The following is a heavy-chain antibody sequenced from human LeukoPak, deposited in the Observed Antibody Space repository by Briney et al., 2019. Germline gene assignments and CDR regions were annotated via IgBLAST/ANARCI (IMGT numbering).Heavy chain of an antibody. D-gene: IGHD3-3*01. CDR3: ARGRTEWPNLNWFDP. CDR2: MNPNSGNT. CDR1: GYTFTSYD. J-gene: IGHJ5*02. Sequence: GASVKVSCKASGYTFTSYDINWVRQATGQGLEWMGWMNPNSGNTGYAQKFQGRVTMTRNTSISTAYMELRSLRSEDTAVYYCARGRTEWPNLNWFDPWGQGTLVTVSS. V-gene: IGHV1-8*01.